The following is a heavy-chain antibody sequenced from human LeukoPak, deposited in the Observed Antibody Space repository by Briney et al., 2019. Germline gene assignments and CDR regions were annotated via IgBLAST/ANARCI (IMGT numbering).Heavy chain of an antibody. J-gene: IGHJ5*02. CDR3: ARHVYCGGDCYSGWFDP. Sequence: SETLFLTCTVSGGSISSYYWSWIRQPPGKGLEWIGYIYTSGSTNYNPSLKSRVTISGDTSKNQFSLKLSSVTAADTAVYYCARHVYCGGDCYSGWFDPWGQGTLVTVSS. CDR2: IYTSGST. CDR1: GGSISSYY. V-gene: IGHV4-4*09. D-gene: IGHD2-21*02.